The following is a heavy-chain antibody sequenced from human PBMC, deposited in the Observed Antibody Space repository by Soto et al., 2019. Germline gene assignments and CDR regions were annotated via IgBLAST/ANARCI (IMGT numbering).Heavy chain of an antibody. Sequence: QVPLVQSGAEVKKPGSSVKVSCKASGGTFSSYAISWVRQAPGQGLAWMGDIIPIFGTANYAQKFQGRVTITADKSTSTDDMELSSLRAEDTAVYYCAARYSSSWYVGGFDPWGQGTRGTVSS. D-gene: IGHD6-13*01. CDR3: AARYSSSWYVGGFDP. CDR1: GGTFSSYA. V-gene: IGHV1-69*06. CDR2: IIPIFGTA. J-gene: IGHJ5*02.